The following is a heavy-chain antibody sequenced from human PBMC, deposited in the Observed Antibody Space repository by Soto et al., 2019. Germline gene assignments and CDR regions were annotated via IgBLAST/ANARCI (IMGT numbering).Heavy chain of an antibody. D-gene: IGHD2-15*01. CDR3: AKELWIAARYCSGGSCYDAFDI. J-gene: IGHJ3*02. CDR1: GFTFSSYA. V-gene: IGHV3-23*01. Sequence: GGSLRLSCAASGFTFSSYAMSWVRQAPGKGLEWVSAISGSGGSTYYADSVKGRFTISRDNSKNTLYLQMNSLRAEDTGVYFCAKELWIAARYCSGGSCYDAFDIWGQGTMVTVSS. CDR2: ISGSGGST.